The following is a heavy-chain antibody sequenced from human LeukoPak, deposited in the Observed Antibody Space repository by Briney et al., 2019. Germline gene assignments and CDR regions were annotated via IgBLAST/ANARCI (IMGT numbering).Heavy chain of an antibody. D-gene: IGHD6-13*01. CDR1: GGSISSYY. J-gene: IGHJ5*02. CDR2: IYTSGST. CDR3: ARLMSPTQQLRFDP. Sequence: SETLSLTCTVSGGSISSYYWSWVRQPPGKGLEWIGYIYTSGSTNYNPSLKSRVTISVDTSKNQFSLKLSSVTAADTAVYYCARLMSPTQQLRFDPWGQGTLVTVSS. V-gene: IGHV4-4*09.